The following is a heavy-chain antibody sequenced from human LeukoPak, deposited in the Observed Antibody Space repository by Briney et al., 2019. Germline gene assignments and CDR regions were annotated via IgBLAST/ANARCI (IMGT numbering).Heavy chain of an antibody. D-gene: IGHD4-11*01. CDR2: IYHSGST. V-gene: IGHV4-30-2*01. J-gene: IGHJ3*02. CDR1: GGSISSGGYY. CDR3: ARVGVYSMSAFDI. Sequence: NPSQTLSLTCTVSGGSISSGGYYWSWIRQPPGKGLEWIGYIYHSGSTYYNPSLKSRVTISVDRSKNQFSLKLTSVTAADTAVYYCARVGVYSMSAFDIWGQGTMVTVSS.